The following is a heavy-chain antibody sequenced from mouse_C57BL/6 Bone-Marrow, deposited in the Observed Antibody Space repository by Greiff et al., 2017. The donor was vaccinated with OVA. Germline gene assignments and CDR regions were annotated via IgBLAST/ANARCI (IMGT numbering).Heavy chain of an antibody. V-gene: IGHV7-3*01. CDR2: IRNKANGYTT. Sequence: EVKLQESGGGLVQPGGSLSLSCAASGFTFTDYYMSWVRQPPGKALEWLGFIRNKANGYTTEYSASVKGRFTISRDNSQSILYLQMNALRAEDSATYYCARSFPGEVYAMDYWGQGTSVTVSS. J-gene: IGHJ4*01. CDR1: GFTFTDYY. CDR3: ARSFPGEVYAMDY.